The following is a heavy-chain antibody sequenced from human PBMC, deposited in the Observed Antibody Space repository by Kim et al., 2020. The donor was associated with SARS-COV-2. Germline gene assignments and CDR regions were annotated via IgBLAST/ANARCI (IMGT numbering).Heavy chain of an antibody. CDR2: LRSKADGGTS. CDR3: TPEQGNSRRFYEFYY. V-gene: IGHV3-15*01. Sequence: GGSLRLSCAASGFTFRNTCMTWVRQAPGEGLEWVGCLRSKADGGTSYFAVTVRVSITISRDDTEHVLHLHMNSVKTADTAEYYSTPEQGNSRRFYEFYY. CDR1: GFTFRNTC. D-gene: IGHD6-13*01. J-gene: IGHJ6*01.